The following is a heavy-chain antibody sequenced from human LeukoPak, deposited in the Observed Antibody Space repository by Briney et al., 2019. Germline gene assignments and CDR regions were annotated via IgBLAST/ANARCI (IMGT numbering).Heavy chain of an antibody. J-gene: IGHJ4*02. V-gene: IGHV3-33*01. CDR3: ARYYGSGQRNYFDY. CDR2: IWYDGSNK. Sequence: GGSLRLSCVASEFTFSSYGMHWVRQAPGKGLEWVAVIWYDGSNKYYADSVKGRFTISRDNSKNTLYLQVNSLRAEDTAVYYCARYYGSGQRNYFDYWGQGTLVTVSS. CDR1: EFTFSSYG. D-gene: IGHD3-10*01.